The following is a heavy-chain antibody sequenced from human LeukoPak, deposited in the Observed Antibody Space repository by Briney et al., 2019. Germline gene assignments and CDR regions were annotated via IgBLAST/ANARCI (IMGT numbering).Heavy chain of an antibody. Sequence: GGSLRLSCAASGFTFSSYAMSWVRQAPGKGLEWVSAISGSGGSTYYADSVKGRFTISRDNSKNTLYLQMNSLRAEDTAVYYCARVRYYYGSGSYYNVYYFDYWGQGTLVTVSS. CDR3: ARVRYYYGSGSYYNVYYFDY. J-gene: IGHJ4*02. CDR2: ISGSGGST. D-gene: IGHD3-10*01. V-gene: IGHV3-23*01. CDR1: GFTFSSYA.